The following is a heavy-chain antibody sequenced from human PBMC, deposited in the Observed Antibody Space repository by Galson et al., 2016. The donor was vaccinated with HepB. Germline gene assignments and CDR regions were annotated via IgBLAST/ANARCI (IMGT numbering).Heavy chain of an antibody. CDR1: GFTFSDFY. CDR2: ISDNGLRT. Sequence: SLRLSCAAPGFTFSDFYMSWIRQAPRKGLEWVAFISDNGLRTNYAQSVEGRFTISRDNARDSLYLQMNTLGVDDTAVYYCARRDSSPDYWGQGTLVTVSS. V-gene: IGHV3-11*06. D-gene: IGHD3-3*01. CDR3: ARRDSSPDY. J-gene: IGHJ4*02.